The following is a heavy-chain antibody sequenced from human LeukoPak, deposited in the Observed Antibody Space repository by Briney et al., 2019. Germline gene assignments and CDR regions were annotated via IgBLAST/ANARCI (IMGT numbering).Heavy chain of an antibody. CDR3: ARENVWSRPFDY. CDR1: GGSFSGYY. J-gene: IGHJ4*02. V-gene: IGHV4-34*01. Sequence: SETLSLTCAVYGGSFSGYYWSWIRQPPRKGLEWIREINHSGSTNYNPSLKSRVTISVDTSKNQFSLKLSSVTAADTAVYYCARENVWSRPFDYWGQGTLVTVSS. CDR2: INHSGST. D-gene: IGHD2-8*01.